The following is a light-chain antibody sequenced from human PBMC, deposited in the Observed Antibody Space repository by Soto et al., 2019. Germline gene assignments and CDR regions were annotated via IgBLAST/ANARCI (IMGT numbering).Light chain of an antibody. CDR2: DAS. CDR1: QSISKW. CDR3: QQYNNDLTWT. J-gene: IGKJ1*01. Sequence: DIQMTQSPSTLSASIGDRVTITCRASQSISKWVAWYQQKPGKAPKVLIWDASSLQRGVPSRFSGSGSGTEFPLTISSLQPDDFATYYCQQYNNDLTWTFGQGTKVDIK. V-gene: IGKV1-5*01.